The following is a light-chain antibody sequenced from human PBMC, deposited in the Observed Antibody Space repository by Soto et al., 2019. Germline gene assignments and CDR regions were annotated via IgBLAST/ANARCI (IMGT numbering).Light chain of an antibody. CDR2: DAS. V-gene: IGKV3-11*01. J-gene: IGKJ5*01. CDR1: QSVGSY. CDR3: QQRSNWPPIT. Sequence: EIALTQSPATQSLPPGERATLSCTASQSVGSYLAWYQQKPGQAPRLLIYDASKRAIGIPARFSGSGSGADFIPTISSLEPEDLAVYYCQQRSNWPPITFGQGTRVEIK.